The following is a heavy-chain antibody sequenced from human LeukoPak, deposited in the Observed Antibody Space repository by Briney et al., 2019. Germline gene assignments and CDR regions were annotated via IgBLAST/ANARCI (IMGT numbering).Heavy chain of an antibody. J-gene: IGHJ6*02. CDR2: INPNSGGT. V-gene: IGHV1-2*04. CDR3: ARGGGITIFGVVFPYYGMDV. Sequence: ASVKVSCKASGYTFTGYYMHWVRQAPGQGLEWMGWINPNSGGTNYAQKFQGWVTMTRDTSISTAYMELSRLRSDDPAVYYCARGGGITIFGVVFPYYGMDVWGQGTTVTVSS. D-gene: IGHD3-3*01. CDR1: GYTFTGYY.